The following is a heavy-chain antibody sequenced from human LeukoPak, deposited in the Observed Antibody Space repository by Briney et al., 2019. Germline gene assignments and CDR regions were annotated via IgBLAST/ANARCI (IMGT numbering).Heavy chain of an antibody. Sequence: ASVKVSCKASGYTFTSYGINWVRQAPGQGLEWMGWISTYNGDTNYAQKLQGRVTMTRDTSISTAYMELSRLRSDDTAVYYCARGSSAWGGPYYFDYWGQGTLVTVTS. J-gene: IGHJ4*02. V-gene: IGHV1-18*01. CDR1: GYTFTSYG. CDR2: ISTYNGDT. D-gene: IGHD6-25*01. CDR3: ARGSSAWGGPYYFDY.